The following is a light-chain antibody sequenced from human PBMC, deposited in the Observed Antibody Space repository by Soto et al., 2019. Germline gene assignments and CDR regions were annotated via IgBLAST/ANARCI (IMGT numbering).Light chain of an antibody. CDR3: QQYGSFIT. CDR2: DAS. CDR1: QSVGTY. Sequence: EILLTQSPATLSLSPGERATLSCRASQSVGTYLAWYQQKPGQAPRLVIYDASSRATGIPDRFSGSGSGTDFTLTISRLEPEDFAVYYCQQYGSFITFGQGTRLEIK. J-gene: IGKJ5*01. V-gene: IGKV3-20*01.